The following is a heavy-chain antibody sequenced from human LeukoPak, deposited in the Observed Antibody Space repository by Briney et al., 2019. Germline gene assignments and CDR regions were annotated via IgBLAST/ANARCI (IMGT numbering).Heavy chain of an antibody. V-gene: IGHV1-69*13. J-gene: IGHJ4*02. CDR3: ARASFPYYYDSSGYYPFDY. CDR2: IIPIFGTA. CDR1: GGTFSSYA. Sequence: SVTVSFKASGGTFSSYAISWVRQAPGQGVEWMGGIIPIFGTANYAQKFQGRVTITADESTSTAYMELSSLRSEDTAVYYCARASFPYYYDSSGYYPFDYWGQGTLVTVSS. D-gene: IGHD3-22*01.